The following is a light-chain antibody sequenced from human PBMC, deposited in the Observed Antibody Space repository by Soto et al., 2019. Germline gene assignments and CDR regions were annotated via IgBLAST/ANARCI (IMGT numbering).Light chain of an antibody. V-gene: IGKV3-11*01. Sequence: EIVLTQSPATLSLSPGERATLSCRASQSVSSYLAWYQQKPDQAPRLLIYDASNRATGIPARFSGSGSGTDFTLTISSLEPEDFAVYYCQQRSNWPPRYTFGQGTKVDIK. CDR2: DAS. CDR3: QQRSNWPPRYT. CDR1: QSVSSY. J-gene: IGKJ2*01.